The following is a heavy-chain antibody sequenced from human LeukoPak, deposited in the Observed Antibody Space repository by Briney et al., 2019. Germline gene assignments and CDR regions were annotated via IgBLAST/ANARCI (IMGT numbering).Heavy chain of an antibody. CDR3: TREPGYGDRGWFDP. D-gene: IGHD4-17*01. V-gene: IGHV3-49*03. CDR2: IRSKAYGGTT. J-gene: IGHJ5*02. CDR1: GFTFGDYA. Sequence: PGGSLRLSCTASGFTFGDYAMSWFRQAPGKGLEWVGFIRSKAYGGTTEYAASVKGRFTISRDDSKSIAYLQMNSLNTEDTAVYYCTREPGYGDRGWFDPWGQGTLVTVSS.